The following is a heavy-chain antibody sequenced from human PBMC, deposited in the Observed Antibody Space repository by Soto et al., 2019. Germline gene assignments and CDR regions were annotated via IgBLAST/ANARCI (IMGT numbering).Heavy chain of an antibody. Sequence: EVQLVESGGGLVKPGGSLRLSCAASGFTFSSYSMNWVRQAPGKGLEWVSSISSSSSYIYYADSVKGRFTISRDNAKNSLYLQMNSLRAEDTAVYYCARVLTGTTEDCYFDLWGRGTLVTVSS. CDR1: GFTFSSYS. J-gene: IGHJ2*01. CDR2: ISSSSSYI. CDR3: ARVLTGTTEDCYFDL. V-gene: IGHV3-21*01. D-gene: IGHD1-7*01.